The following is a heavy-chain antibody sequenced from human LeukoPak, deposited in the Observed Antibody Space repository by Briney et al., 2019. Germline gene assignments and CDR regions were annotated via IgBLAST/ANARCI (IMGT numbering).Heavy chain of an antibody. D-gene: IGHD3-10*01. Sequence: GGSLRLSCSASGFTFSSYAMHWVRQAPGKGLEYVSAISSNGGSTYYADSVKGRFTISRDNSKNTLYLQMSSLRAEDTAVYYCVKETYYYGSGSYGIYYYGMDVWGQGTTVTVSS. CDR1: GFTFSSYA. J-gene: IGHJ6*02. CDR3: VKETYYYGSGSYGIYYYGMDV. CDR2: ISSNGGST. V-gene: IGHV3-64D*09.